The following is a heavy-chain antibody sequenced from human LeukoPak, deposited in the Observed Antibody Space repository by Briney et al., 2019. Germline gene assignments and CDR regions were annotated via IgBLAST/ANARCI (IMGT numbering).Heavy chain of an antibody. CDR2: IYSGGST. J-gene: IGHJ6*02. CDR1: GFTVSSNY. CDR3: ARDRSNALYYYYGMDV. D-gene: IGHD3-16*01. V-gene: IGHV3-66*02. Sequence: GGSLRLSCAASGFTVSSNYMSWVRQAPGKGLEWVSVIYSGGSTYYADSVKGRFTISRDNSKNTLYPQMNSLRAEDTAVYYCARDRSNALYYYYGMDVWGQGTTVTVSS.